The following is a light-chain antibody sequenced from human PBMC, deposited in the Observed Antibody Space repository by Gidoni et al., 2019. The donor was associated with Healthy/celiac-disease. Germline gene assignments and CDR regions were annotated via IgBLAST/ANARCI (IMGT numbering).Light chain of an antibody. CDR2: DVS. Sequence: QSALTQPASVSGSPGQSITISCTGTSSDVGGYNYVSWYQQHPGKAPKLMIYDVSKLPSGVSNRFSGSKSGNTASLTISGLQAEDEADYYCSSYTSSSTYGFGTGTKVTVL. V-gene: IGLV2-14*03. J-gene: IGLJ1*01. CDR1: SSDVGGYNY. CDR3: SSYTSSSTYG.